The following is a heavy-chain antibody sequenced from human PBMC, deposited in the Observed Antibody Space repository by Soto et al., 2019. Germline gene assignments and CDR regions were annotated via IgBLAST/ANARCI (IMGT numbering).Heavy chain of an antibody. Sequence: GASVKVSCKASGYTFANYAMHWVRQAPGQGLEWMGIINPSGGSTSYAQKFQGRVTMTRDTSTSTVYMELSSLRSEDTAVYYCAREESYGDYPLGMDVWGQGTTVTAP. CDR3: AREESYGDYPLGMDV. CDR2: INPSGGST. J-gene: IGHJ6*02. D-gene: IGHD4-17*01. CDR1: GYTFANYA. V-gene: IGHV1-46*01.